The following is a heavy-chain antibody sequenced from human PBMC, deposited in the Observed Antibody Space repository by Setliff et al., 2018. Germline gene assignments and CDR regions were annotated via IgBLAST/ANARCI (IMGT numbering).Heavy chain of an antibody. Sequence: KPSETLSLTCTVSGGSISSYYWSWIRQPPGKGLEWIGYIYYSGSTNYNPSLKSRVTISVDTSKNQFSLKLNSVTAADMAVYYCAREQWLDPPGYYYMDVWAKGTTVTVSS. CDR3: AREQWLDPPGYYYMDV. CDR1: GGSISSYY. CDR2: IYYSGST. D-gene: IGHD6-19*01. J-gene: IGHJ6*03. V-gene: IGHV4-59*12.